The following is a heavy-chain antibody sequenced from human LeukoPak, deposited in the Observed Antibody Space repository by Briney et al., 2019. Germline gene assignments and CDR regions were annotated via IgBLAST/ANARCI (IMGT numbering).Heavy chain of an antibody. V-gene: IGHV4-34*01. CDR1: GESFSAYF. CDR3: ATRSSTLAAARCFDD. D-gene: IGHD6-6*01. CDR2: IDHRGSP. Sequence: PSETLSLTCAVHGESFSAYFWSWIRHVPGKGLEWIGEIDHRGSPNYNPPLKSRATISVDKSKNHFSLSLTSVSAADTAVYYCATRSSTLAAARCFDDWGQGTVVTVSS. J-gene: IGHJ4*03.